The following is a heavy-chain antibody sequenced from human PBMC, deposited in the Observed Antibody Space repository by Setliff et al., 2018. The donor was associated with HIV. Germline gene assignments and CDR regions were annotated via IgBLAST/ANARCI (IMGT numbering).Heavy chain of an antibody. CDR1: GFTFSYYA. D-gene: IGHD6-25*01. CDR2: IRSDGSNR. CDR3: ARDFQGLQAGWFGP. J-gene: IGHJ5*02. V-gene: IGHV3-33*01. Sequence: LSCQASGFTFSYYAMHWIRQAPGKGLEWVAVIRSDGSNRDYADSVKGRFAISRDNSKNTLYLQMDNLRAEDTAVYYCARDFQGLQAGWFGPWGQGVQVTVSS.